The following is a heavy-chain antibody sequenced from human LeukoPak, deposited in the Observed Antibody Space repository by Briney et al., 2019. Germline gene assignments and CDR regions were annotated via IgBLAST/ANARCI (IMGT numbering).Heavy chain of an antibody. D-gene: IGHD6-19*01. CDR1: GYSFTSYW. CDR2: IYPGDSDT. CDR3: ARSESSDWYFDY. J-gene: IGHJ4*02. Sequence: GESLKISCKGSGYSFTSYWIGWVRKMPGKGLEWMGIIYPGDSDTRYNPSFQGQVTISADKSISTAYLQWSSLKASDSAMYYCARSESSDWYFDYWGQGTLVTVSS. V-gene: IGHV5-51*01.